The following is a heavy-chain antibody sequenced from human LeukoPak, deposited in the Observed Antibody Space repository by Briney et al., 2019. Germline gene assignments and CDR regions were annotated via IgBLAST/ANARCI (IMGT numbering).Heavy chain of an antibody. D-gene: IGHD6-13*01. Sequence: GGSVTHFCFPSGLNQDESSIQLLRQAPGKGLEWVSLISADGGSTFSADSVKGRFSISRHYSKNSLYLQMNSLRSEDTDMYYCAKEAGKCDYWGQGTLVAVSS. J-gene: IGHJ4*02. CDR1: GLNQDESS. CDR3: AKEAGKCDY. V-gene: IGHV3-43*02. CDR2: ISADGGST.